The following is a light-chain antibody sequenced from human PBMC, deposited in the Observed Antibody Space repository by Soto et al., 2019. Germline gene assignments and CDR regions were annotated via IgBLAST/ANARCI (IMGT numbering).Light chain of an antibody. V-gene: IGKV3-15*01. Sequence: EILLTKSPGTLSLSPGERATLSCGASQSVSSRYLAWYQQKPGQTPRLLIYDAYIRATGVPARFSASGSGTEFTLTINSLQSEDFAVYYCQRYNRSPLAFGGGTKVDIK. J-gene: IGKJ4*01. CDR2: DAY. CDR3: QRYNRSPLA. CDR1: QSVSSRY.